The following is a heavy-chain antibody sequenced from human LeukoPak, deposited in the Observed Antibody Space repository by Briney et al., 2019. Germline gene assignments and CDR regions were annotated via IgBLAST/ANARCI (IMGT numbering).Heavy chain of an antibody. CDR1: GFTFSSCW. Sequence: GGSLRLSCAASGFTFSSCWMSWVRQAPGKGLEWVANIKQDGSEKYYVDSVKGRFTISRDNAKNSLYLQMNSLRAEDTAVYYCARSRDYGYYWGQGTLVTVSS. CDR2: IKQDGSEK. D-gene: IGHD4/OR15-4a*01. CDR3: ARSRDYGYY. V-gene: IGHV3-7*01. J-gene: IGHJ4*02.